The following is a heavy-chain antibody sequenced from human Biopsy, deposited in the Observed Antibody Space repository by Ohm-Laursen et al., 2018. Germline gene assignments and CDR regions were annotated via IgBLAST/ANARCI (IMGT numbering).Heavy chain of an antibody. CDR3: ARHRYCSSTSCSNSNYYFDF. Sequence: SETLSLTCPVSGDSIGSYSWSWIRRPPGKGLEWIGYIEYSDKTYYNPSLESRVAFSVDTSKNQFSPRLMCVTAADTAVYYCARHRYCSSTSCSNSNYYFDFWGQGTLVTVSS. J-gene: IGHJ4*02. V-gene: IGHV4-59*08. CDR1: GDSIGSYS. D-gene: IGHD2-2*01. CDR2: IEYSDKT.